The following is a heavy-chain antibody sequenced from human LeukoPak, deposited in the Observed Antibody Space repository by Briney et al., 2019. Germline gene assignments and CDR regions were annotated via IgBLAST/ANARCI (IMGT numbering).Heavy chain of an antibody. D-gene: IGHD5-12*01. CDR3: ARGGYSGYKI. Sequence: PSETLSLTCAVYGGSFSGYYWSWIRQPPGKGLEWIGEINHSGSTNYNPSLKSRVTISVDTSKNQFSLKLSSVTAADTAVYYCARGGYSGYKIWGQGTLVTVSS. V-gene: IGHV4-34*01. CDR2: INHSGST. CDR1: GGSFSGYY. J-gene: IGHJ4*02.